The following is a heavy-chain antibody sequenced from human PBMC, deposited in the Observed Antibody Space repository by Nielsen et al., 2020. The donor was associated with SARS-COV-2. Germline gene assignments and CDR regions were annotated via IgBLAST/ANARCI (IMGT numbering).Heavy chain of an antibody. Sequence: GESLKISCAASGFTFSSYWMHWVRHAPGKGLVWVSRINSDGSSTSYADSVKGRFTISRDNAKNTLYLQMNSLRAEDTAVYYCARESGSSWYRYYYGMDVWGQGTTVTVSS. CDR2: INSDGSST. V-gene: IGHV3-74*01. J-gene: IGHJ6*02. CDR1: GFTFSSYW. D-gene: IGHD6-13*01. CDR3: ARESGSSWYRYYYGMDV.